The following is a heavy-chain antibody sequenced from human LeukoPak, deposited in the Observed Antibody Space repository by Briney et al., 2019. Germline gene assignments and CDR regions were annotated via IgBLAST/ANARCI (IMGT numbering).Heavy chain of an antibody. CDR3: VRDSSGYYPRIFQH. V-gene: IGHV3-23*01. J-gene: IGHJ1*01. D-gene: IGHD3-22*01. CDR1: GFTFSTSA. Sequence: PGGSLRLSCVVSGFTFSTSAMSWDRQAPGKGLEWDSAISGSGGSTYYADSVKGRFTISRDNSKNTLYLQMNSLRAEDTAVYYCVRDSSGYYPRIFQHWGQGTLVTVSS. CDR2: ISGSGGST.